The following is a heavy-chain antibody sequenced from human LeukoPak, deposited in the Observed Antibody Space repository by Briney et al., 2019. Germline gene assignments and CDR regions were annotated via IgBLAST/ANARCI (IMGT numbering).Heavy chain of an antibody. J-gene: IGHJ4*02. CDR1: GGTFSSYA. D-gene: IGHD3-9*01. V-gene: IGHV1-69*05. CDR2: IIPIFGTA. Sequence: GASVKVSCKASGGTFSSYAISGVRQAPGQGLEWMGGIIPIFGTANYAQKFQGRVTITTDESTSTAYMELSSLRSEDTAVYYCARGYFDWLPYFLDYWGQGTLVTVSS. CDR3: ARGYFDWLPYFLDY.